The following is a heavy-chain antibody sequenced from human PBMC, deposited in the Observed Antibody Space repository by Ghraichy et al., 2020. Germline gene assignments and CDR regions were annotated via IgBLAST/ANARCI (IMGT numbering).Heavy chain of an antibody. Sequence: GGSLRLSCAASGFTFDDYAMHWVRQAPGKGLEWVSGISWNSGSIGYADSVKGRFTISRDNAKNSLYLQMNSLRAEDTALYYCAKDRAPITIAGYGMDVWGQGTTVTVSS. D-gene: IGHD3-10*01. CDR2: ISWNSGSI. CDR3: AKDRAPITIAGYGMDV. V-gene: IGHV3-9*01. CDR1: GFTFDDYA. J-gene: IGHJ6*02.